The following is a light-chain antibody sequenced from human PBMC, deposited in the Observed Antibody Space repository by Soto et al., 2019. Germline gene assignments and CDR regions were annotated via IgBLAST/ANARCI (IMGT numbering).Light chain of an antibody. CDR3: SSYTSSSTLV. J-gene: IGLJ1*01. Sequence: QSVLTQPASVSGSPGQSITISCTGTSSDVGGYNYVSWYQQHPDKAPKLMIYDVSNRPSGVSNRFSGSKSGNTASLTISGLQAEDEADYYCSSYTSSSTLVFGTGTKLTVL. CDR2: DVS. V-gene: IGLV2-14*01. CDR1: SSDVGGYNY.